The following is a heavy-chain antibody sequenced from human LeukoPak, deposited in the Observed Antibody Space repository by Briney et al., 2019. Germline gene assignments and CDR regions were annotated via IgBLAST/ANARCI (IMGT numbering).Heavy chain of an antibody. J-gene: IGHJ4*02. Sequence: GRSLRLSCAASGFTFNTYGMEWVRQAPGKGLEGVAVISYDGGNKFYVDSVKGRFTISRDNSKSTLYVQMNSLRAEDTAVYYCAKDHQGSGSGWYGGYFDSWGQGTLLTVSS. CDR3: AKDHQGSGSGWYGGYFDS. D-gene: IGHD6-19*01. CDR1: GFTFNTYG. V-gene: IGHV3-30*18. CDR2: ISYDGGNK.